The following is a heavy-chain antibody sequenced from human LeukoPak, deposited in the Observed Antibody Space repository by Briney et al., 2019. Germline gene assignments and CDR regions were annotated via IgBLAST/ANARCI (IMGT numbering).Heavy chain of an antibody. CDR1: GASISPYN. CDR3: ARGNTYGDYVGWYWFDP. V-gene: IGHV4-59*01. D-gene: IGHD4-17*01. J-gene: IGHJ5*02. CDR2: IYYSGST. Sequence: SETLSLTCTVSGASISPYNWNWIRQPPGKGLEWIGYIYYSGSTNYNPSLKSRVTISVDTSKNQFSLQLSSVTAAVTAVYYCARGNTYGDYVGWYWFDPWGQGTLVTVSS.